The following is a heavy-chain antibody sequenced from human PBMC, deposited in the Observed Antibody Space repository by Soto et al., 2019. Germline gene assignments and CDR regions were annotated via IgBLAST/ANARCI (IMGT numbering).Heavy chain of an antibody. CDR1: GYTFTSYA. CDR3: ARDGILRYFDWLFDY. Sequence: ASVKVSCKASGYTFTSYAMHWVRQAPGQRLEWMGWINAGNGNTKYSQKFQGRVTITRDTSASTAYMELSSLRYDDTAVYYCARDGILRYFDWLFDYLCQGTLLTVSS. V-gene: IGHV1-3*01. J-gene: IGHJ4*02. D-gene: IGHD3-9*01. CDR2: INAGNGNT.